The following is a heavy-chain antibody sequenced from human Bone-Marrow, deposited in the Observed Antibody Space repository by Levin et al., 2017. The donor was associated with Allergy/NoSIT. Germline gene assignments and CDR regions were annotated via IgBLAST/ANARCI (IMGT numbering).Heavy chain of an antibody. CDR3: AKDPYSSSSLNYFYYMDV. CDR1: GFTFDNYA. Sequence: GGSLRLSCAASGFTFDNYAMTWVRQAPGKGLEWVSTVSSSGDTAHYADSLKCRFTISRDNSKNTLYLQMNSLRAEDTAVYYCAKDPYSSSSLNYFYYMDVWGNGTTVTVSS. V-gene: IGHV3-23*01. J-gene: IGHJ6*03. D-gene: IGHD6-6*01. CDR2: VSSSGDTA.